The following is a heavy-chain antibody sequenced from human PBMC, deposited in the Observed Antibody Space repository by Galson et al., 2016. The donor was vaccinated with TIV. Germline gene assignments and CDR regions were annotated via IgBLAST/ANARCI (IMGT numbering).Heavy chain of an antibody. D-gene: IGHD6-6*01. CDR1: GFTFSNYW. V-gene: IGHV3-74*01. Sequence: SLRLSCATSGFTFSNYWMHWVRQAPGKGLVWVSRISSDGSGTSYADSVKGRSTISRDNAKNTLYLQMNSLRVEDTALYYCVRDVTSSWDYWGQGTLVTVSS. CDR2: ISSDGSGT. J-gene: IGHJ4*02. CDR3: VRDVTSSWDY.